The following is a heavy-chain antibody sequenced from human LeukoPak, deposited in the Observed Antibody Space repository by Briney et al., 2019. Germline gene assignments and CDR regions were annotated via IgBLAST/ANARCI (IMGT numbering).Heavy chain of an antibody. Sequence: ASVKVSCKASGYTFTSYYMHWVRQAPGQGLEWMGIINPSGGSTSYAQKFQGRVTMTRDMSTSTVYMELSSLRSEDTAVYYCARGHSGWCPHDAFDIWGQGTMVTVSS. CDR3: ARGHSGWCPHDAFDI. CDR1: GYTFTSYY. CDR2: INPSGGST. D-gene: IGHD6-19*01. J-gene: IGHJ3*02. V-gene: IGHV1-46*01.